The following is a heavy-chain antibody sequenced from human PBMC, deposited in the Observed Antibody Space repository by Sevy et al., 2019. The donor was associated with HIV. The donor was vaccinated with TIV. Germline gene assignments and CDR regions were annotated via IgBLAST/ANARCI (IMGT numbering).Heavy chain of an antibody. CDR1: GFTFSPYW. J-gene: IGHJ4*02. CDR2: IRPDGSDK. CDR3: ARGEELDY. Sequence: GGSLRLSCEASGFTFSPYWMTWVRQAPGKGLEWVANIRPDGSDKYYVDSVKGRFTISRDNAKNSLYLQMNSLRADDTAMYYCARGEELDYWGQGTLVTVSS. V-gene: IGHV3-7*01. D-gene: IGHD1-26*01.